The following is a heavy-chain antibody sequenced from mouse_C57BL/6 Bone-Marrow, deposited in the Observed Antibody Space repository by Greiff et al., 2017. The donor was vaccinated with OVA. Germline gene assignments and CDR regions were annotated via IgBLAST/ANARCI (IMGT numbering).Heavy chain of an antibody. D-gene: IGHD2-1*01. CDR2: IDPANGNT. CDR1: GFNIKNTY. J-gene: IGHJ4*01. CDR3: ANPLYGNYEGYAMDY. V-gene: IGHV14-3*01. Sequence: VQLQQSVAELVRPGASVKLSCTASGFNIKNTYMHWVKQRPEQGLEWIGRIDPANGNTKYAPKFQGKATITADTSSNTAYLQLSSLTSEDTAIYYCANPLYGNYEGYAMDYWGQGTSDTVSS.